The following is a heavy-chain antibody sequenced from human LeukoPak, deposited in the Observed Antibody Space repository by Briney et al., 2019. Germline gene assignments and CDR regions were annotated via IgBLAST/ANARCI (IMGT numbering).Heavy chain of an antibody. CDR1: GLAFSSYW. Sequence: GGSLRLSCAASGLAFSSYWMHWVRQTPGKGLEWVSGISGSGGSTYYADSVKGRFTIARDNYKNTLYLQMNSLRAEDTAVYYCAKGNCRGTSCYTDYWGQGTLVTVSS. V-gene: IGHV3-23*01. CDR2: ISGSGGST. CDR3: AKGNCRGTSCYTDY. D-gene: IGHD2-2*02. J-gene: IGHJ4*02.